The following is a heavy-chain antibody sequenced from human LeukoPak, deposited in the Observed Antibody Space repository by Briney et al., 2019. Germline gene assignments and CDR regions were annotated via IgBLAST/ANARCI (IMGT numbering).Heavy chain of an antibody. J-gene: IGHJ4*02. V-gene: IGHV4-34*01. D-gene: IGHD6-19*01. CDR3: ARGRAGSSGRAPGNDY. Sequence: SETLSLTCAVYGVSFSGYYWSWTRQPPGKGLEWIGEINHSGSTNYNPSLKSRVTISVDTSKNQFSLKLSSVTAADTAVYYCARGRAGSSGRAPGNDYWGQGTLVTVSS. CDR2: INHSGST. CDR1: GVSFSGYY.